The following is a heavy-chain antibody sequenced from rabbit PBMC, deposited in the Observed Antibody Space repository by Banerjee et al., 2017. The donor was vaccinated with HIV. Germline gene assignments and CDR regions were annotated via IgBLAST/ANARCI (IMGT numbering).Heavy chain of an antibody. V-gene: IGHV1S43*01. CDR1: GFSFSSGYD. Sequence: QLVKSGGGLVQPGGTLTLTCKASGFSFSSGYDMCWVRQAPGKGLELIACIVTGSSGSTWYASWVNGRFTISRSTSLNTVDLKMTSLTAADTATYFCARGIRSAGVSMYRTFWGPGTLVTVS. CDR2: IVTGSSGST. D-gene: IGHD4-2*01. J-gene: IGHJ3*01. CDR3: ARGIRSAGVSMYRTF.